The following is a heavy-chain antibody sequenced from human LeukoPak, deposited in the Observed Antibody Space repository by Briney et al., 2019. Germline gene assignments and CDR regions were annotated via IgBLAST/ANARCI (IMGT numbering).Heavy chain of an antibody. Sequence: SETLSLTCTVSGGSISSYYWSWIRQPPGKGLEWIGEINHSGSTNYNPSLKSRVTISVDTSKNQFSLKLSSVTAADTAVYYCARESDTAMVTAEYYYYGMDVWGQGTTVTVSS. CDR3: ARESDTAMVTAEYYYYGMDV. CDR1: GGSISSYY. J-gene: IGHJ6*02. V-gene: IGHV4-34*01. D-gene: IGHD5-18*01. CDR2: INHSGST.